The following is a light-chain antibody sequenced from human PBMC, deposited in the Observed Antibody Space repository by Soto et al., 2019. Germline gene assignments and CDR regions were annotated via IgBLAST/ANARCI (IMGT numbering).Light chain of an antibody. CDR2: DAS. J-gene: IGKJ1*01. Sequence: DIQMTQSPSTLSSSIGDRVTITCRASQGVSRWLAWYQQKPGRAPKVLISDASTLESGVPSRFSGSGSGTEFTLTISNLQPDDLAIYYCQQYNSSSRTFGQGTKVESK. CDR3: QQYNSSSRT. V-gene: IGKV1-5*01. CDR1: QGVSRW.